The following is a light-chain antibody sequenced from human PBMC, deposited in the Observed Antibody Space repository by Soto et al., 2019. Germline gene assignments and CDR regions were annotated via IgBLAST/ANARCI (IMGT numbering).Light chain of an antibody. CDR2: RNN. V-gene: IGLV1-47*01. CDR3: AAWDDSLSGYV. Sequence: SALTQPPSTSGTPGQRVTISCSGSSSNIGSNYVYWYQHLPGTAPKLLIYRNNQRPSGVPDRFSGSKSGTSASLAISGLRSEDEADYYCAAWDDSLSGYVFGTGTKVTVL. J-gene: IGLJ1*01. CDR1: SSNIGSNY.